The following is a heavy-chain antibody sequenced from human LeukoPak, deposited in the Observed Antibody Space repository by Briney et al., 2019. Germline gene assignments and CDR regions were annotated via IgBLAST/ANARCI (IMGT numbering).Heavy chain of an antibody. CDR3: ARVQGAWNYPFY. J-gene: IGHJ4*02. Sequence: ASVKVSCKASGYTFTIYGISWVRQAPGQGLEWMGWISGYNGNTNYAQKFQGRVTMTTDTSTSTAYMELRSLRSDDTAVYYCARVQGAWNYPFYWGQGTLVTVSS. V-gene: IGHV1-18*01. CDR2: ISGYNGNT. D-gene: IGHD1-7*01. CDR1: GYTFTIYG.